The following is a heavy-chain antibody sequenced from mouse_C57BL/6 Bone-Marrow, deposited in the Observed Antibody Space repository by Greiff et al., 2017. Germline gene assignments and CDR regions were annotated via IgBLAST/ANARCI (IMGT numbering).Heavy chain of an antibody. CDR3: AKNWRVRAMDY. CDR2: IWSGGST. V-gene: IGHV2-5*01. Sequence: VQLQESGPGLVQPSPTLSITCTVSGFSLTSYGVHWVRQSPGKGLEWLGVIWSGGSTDYNAAFMSRLSITKDNSKSPVFFKMNSLQADDTAIYYCAKNWRVRAMDYWGQGTSVTVSS. D-gene: IGHD2-14*01. CDR1: GFSLTSYG. J-gene: IGHJ4*01.